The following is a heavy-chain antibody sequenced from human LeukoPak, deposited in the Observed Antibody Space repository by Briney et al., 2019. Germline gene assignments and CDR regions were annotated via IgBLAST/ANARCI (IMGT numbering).Heavy chain of an antibody. Sequence: GGSLRLPCEASGFTFTTYSMTWVRQAPGKGLEWVSIISSGSSAIFSADALKGRFTIPRDDAKNLLYLDMNSLRAEDTAVYYCAELGITMIGGVWGKGTTVTISS. CDR3: AELGITMIGGV. V-gene: IGHV3-21*01. D-gene: IGHD3-10*02. CDR1: GFTFTTYS. J-gene: IGHJ6*04. CDR2: ISSGSSAI.